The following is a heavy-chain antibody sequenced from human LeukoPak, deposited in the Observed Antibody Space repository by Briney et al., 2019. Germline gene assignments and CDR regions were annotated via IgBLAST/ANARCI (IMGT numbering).Heavy chain of an antibody. V-gene: IGHV3-21*04. D-gene: IGHD6-19*01. CDR1: GFTFSSYS. Sequence: GGSLRLSCAASGFTFSSYSVNWVRQAPGKGLEWVSSITSSSYIYYADSLKGRFTISRDNAKNSLYLQMNSLRADDTAVYYCARNKGTTGSGWPNGYYYYGMDVWGQGTTVTVSS. CDR3: ARNKGTTGSGWPNGYYYYGMDV. J-gene: IGHJ6*02. CDR2: ITSSSYI.